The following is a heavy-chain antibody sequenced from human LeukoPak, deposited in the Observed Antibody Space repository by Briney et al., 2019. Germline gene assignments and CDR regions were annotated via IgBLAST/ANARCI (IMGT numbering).Heavy chain of an antibody. D-gene: IGHD1-26*01. CDR2: INPSSAYT. Sequence: ASVKVSCKASGYTFTSYYIHWVRQAPGQGPEWVGIINPSSAYTTYSQRFQGRVTMTRDTSTSTVYMELSSLTSEDTAVYYCARDRNSGSYCSDYWGQGTLVTVSS. CDR1: GYTFTSYY. CDR3: ARDRNSGSYCSDY. J-gene: IGHJ4*02. V-gene: IGHV1-46*01.